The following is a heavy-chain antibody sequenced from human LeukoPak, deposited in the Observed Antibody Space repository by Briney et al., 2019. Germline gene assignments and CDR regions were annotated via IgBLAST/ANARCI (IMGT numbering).Heavy chain of an antibody. CDR2: IKEDVSDK. CDR3: ARVGVAGFDY. Sequence: PGGSLRLSCAASGFTIDDYWMSWVRQAPGKGLEWVANIKEDVSDKYYVDSVKGRFTIPRDNAKNSLYLQMSRLRAEDTAVYYCARVGVAGFDYWGQGTLVTVSS. V-gene: IGHV3-7*03. CDR1: GFTIDDYW. D-gene: IGHD3-3*01. J-gene: IGHJ4*02.